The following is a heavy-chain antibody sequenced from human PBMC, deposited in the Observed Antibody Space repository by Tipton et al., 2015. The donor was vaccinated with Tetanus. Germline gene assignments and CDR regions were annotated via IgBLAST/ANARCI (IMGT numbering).Heavy chain of an antibody. Sequence: GSLRLSCTVSGDSVSGYYWSWIRQPPGKGLEWIGYVYYTGSTNHNPSLKSRVTISMDRSKNQISLQLTSVTAADTAVYYCARDRGVRGGYYYYHGMDVWGQGTTVTVSS. D-gene: IGHD3-10*01. CDR3: ARDRGVRGGYYYYHGMDV. CDR2: VYYTGST. CDR1: GDSVSGYY. J-gene: IGHJ6*02. V-gene: IGHV4-59*02.